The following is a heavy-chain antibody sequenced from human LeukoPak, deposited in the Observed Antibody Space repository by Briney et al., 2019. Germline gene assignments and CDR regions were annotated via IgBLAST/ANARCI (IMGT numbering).Heavy chain of an antibody. CDR3: ARWYYYETSGLYYGSFDY. D-gene: IGHD3-22*01. CDR2: ISSSSSYI. Sequence: TGGSLRLSCAASGFTFSSYSMNWVRQAPGKGLEWVSSISSSSSYIYYADSVKGRFTISRDNSRNTLYLQMNSLRAEDTAVYYCARWYYYETSGLYYGSFDYWGQGTLVTVSS. J-gene: IGHJ4*02. CDR1: GFTFSSYS. V-gene: IGHV3-21*04.